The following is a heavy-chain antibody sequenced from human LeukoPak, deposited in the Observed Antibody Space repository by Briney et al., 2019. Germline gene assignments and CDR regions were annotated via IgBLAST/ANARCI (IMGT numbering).Heavy chain of an antibody. V-gene: IGHV3-48*03. D-gene: IGHD3-22*01. CDR1: GFTFSSYE. Sequence: PGGSLRLSCAASGFTFSSYEMNWVRQAPGKGLEWVSYTSDSGSTKYYADSVKGRFTISRDNAKNSMYLQMNSLRAEDTAVYYCVREGYYDSSGYLGVFDYWGQGTLVTVSS. J-gene: IGHJ4*02. CDR3: VREGYYDSSGYLGVFDY. CDR2: TSDSGSTK.